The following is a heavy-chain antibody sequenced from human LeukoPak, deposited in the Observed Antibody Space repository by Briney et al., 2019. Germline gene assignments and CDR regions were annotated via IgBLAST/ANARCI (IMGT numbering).Heavy chain of an antibody. CDR1: GGTFSSYA. J-gene: IGHJ4*02. CDR3: ARDTYYYDSSGYQGVFDY. V-gene: IGHV1-69*04. Sequence: ASVKVSCKASGGTFSSYAISWVRQAPGQGLEWMGRIIPIFGIANYAQKFQGRVTITADKSTSTAYMELSSLRSEDTAVYYCARDTYYYDSSGYQGVFDYWGQGTLVTVSS. D-gene: IGHD3-22*01. CDR2: IIPIFGIA.